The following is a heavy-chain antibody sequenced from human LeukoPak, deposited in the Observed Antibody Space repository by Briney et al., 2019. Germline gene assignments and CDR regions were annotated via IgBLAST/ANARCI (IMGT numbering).Heavy chain of an antibody. V-gene: IGHV3-74*01. D-gene: IGHD2-15*01. CDR3: ARIHCSGGSCYFWAFDI. CDR2: INGDGSST. CDR1: GFTFSNYW. J-gene: IGHJ3*02. Sequence: PGGSLRLSCAASGFTFSNYWMHWVRQAPGKGLVWVSRINGDGSSTNYADPVKGRVTISRDNAKNRLYLQMNSLRAEDTAVYYCARIHCSGGSCYFWAFDIWGQGTMVTVSS.